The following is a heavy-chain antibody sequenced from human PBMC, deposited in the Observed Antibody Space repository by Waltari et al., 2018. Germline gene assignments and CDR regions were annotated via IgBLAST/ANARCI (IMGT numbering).Heavy chain of an antibody. CDR2: IKTNTENP. CDR3: ARELLGGGAFDS. D-gene: IGHD3-16*01. V-gene: IGHV7-4-1*02. J-gene: IGHJ4*02. CDR1: GYSFTSHA. Sequence: QVQLVQSGSELKKPGASVKVSCKASGYSFTSHAMNWVRQAPGQGLELMGWIKTNTENPVYAHGFTGRFVFSLDTSVSTAYMEISSLKAEDTAVYYCARELLGGGAFDSWGQGTLVTVSS.